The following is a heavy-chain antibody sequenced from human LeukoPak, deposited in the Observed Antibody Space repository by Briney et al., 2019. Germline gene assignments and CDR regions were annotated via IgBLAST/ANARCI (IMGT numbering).Heavy chain of an antibody. J-gene: IGHJ3*01. Sequence: GSLRLSCVASGFTLSSHVMHWVRQAPGKGLEWVALISSDGTTKYNADSVEGRFTISRDTYMDTLYLQMNSLRVDDTSVYYCARGILSPRSVAFDVWGQGTMVTVS. D-gene: IGHD3-3*01. V-gene: IGHV3-30-3*01. CDR1: GFTLSSHV. CDR3: ARGILSPRSVAFDV. CDR2: ISSDGTTK.